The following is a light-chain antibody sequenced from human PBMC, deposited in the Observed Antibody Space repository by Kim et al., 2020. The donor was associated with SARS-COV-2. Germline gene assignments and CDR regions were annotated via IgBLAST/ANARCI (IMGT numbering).Light chain of an antibody. CDR1: SLRNYY. CDR2: GKN. J-gene: IGLJ3*02. CDR3: NSRDTSGHLWV. Sequence: ALGQTVMITCQGNSLRNYYADWSQQKPGQAPVVVIYGKNNRPSGIPDRFSGSSSGDTASLTITGAQAEYEAVYYCNSRDTSGHLWVFGGGTQLTVL. V-gene: IGLV3-19*01.